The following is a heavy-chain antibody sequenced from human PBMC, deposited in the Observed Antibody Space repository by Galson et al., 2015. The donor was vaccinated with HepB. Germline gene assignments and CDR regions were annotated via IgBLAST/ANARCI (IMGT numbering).Heavy chain of an antibody. CDR1: GFTFSSYG. J-gene: IGHJ3*02. V-gene: IGHV3-30*18. Sequence: SLRLSCAASGFTFSSYGMHWVRQAPGKGPEWVAVISYDGGNKYYADSVKGRFTISRDNSKNTLYLQMNSLRAEDTAVYYCAKASSGYSSGWYNWFNPHEGDAFDIWGQGTMVTVSS. D-gene: IGHD6-19*01. CDR2: ISYDGGNK. CDR3: AKASSGYSSGWYNWFNPHEGDAFDI.